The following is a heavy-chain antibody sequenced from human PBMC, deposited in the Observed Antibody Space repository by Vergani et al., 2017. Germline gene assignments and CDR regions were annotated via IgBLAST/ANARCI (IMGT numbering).Heavy chain of an antibody. D-gene: IGHD2-21*02. Sequence: QVQLVQSGAEVKKPGSSVKVSCKASGGTFSSYAISWVRQAPGQGLEWMGRIIPIFGTANYAQKFQGRVTITADESTSTAYMELSSLGSEDTAVYYCAGFRAPGYRCGGDCYTFDYWGQGTLVTVSS. CDR3: AGFRAPGYRCGGDCYTFDY. CDR2: IIPIFGTA. V-gene: IGHV1-69*13. J-gene: IGHJ4*02. CDR1: GGTFSSYA.